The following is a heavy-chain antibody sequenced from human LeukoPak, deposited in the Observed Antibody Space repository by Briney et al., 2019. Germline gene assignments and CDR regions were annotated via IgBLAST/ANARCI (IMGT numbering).Heavy chain of an antibody. CDR3: ASTGDCSSTSCSWYYFDY. J-gene: IGHJ4*02. CDR1: GGSISSGSYY. CDR2: IYYSGST. V-gene: IGHV4-39*01. Sequence: PSETLSLTCTVSGGSISSGSYYWGWIRQPPGKGLEWIGNIYYSGSTYYNPSLKSRVTISVDMSKNQFSVKLSSVTAADTAMYYCASTGDCSSTSCSWYYFDYWGQGTLVTVSS. D-gene: IGHD2-2*01.